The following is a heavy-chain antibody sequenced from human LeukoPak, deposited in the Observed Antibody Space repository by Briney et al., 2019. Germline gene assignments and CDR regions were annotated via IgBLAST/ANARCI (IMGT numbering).Heavy chain of an antibody. Sequence: GASVKVSCKASGGTFSSYAISWVRQAPGQGLEWMGRIIPNLGIANYAQKFQGRVTITADKSTSTAYMELSSLRSEDTAVYYCASVYYGSGSYYNNVGDYWGQGTLVTVSS. J-gene: IGHJ4*02. D-gene: IGHD3-10*01. CDR1: GGTFSSYA. CDR3: ASVYYGSGSYYNNVGDY. CDR2: IIPNLGIA. V-gene: IGHV1-69*04.